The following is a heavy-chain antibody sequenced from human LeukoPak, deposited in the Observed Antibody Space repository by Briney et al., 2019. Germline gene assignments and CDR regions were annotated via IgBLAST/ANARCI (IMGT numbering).Heavy chain of an antibody. CDR3: ATGWYGSGSLPDY. CDR2: INPNSGGT. V-gene: IGHV1-2*02. CDR1: GYTFSGSY. J-gene: IGHJ4*02. Sequence: ASVKVSCKASGYTFSGSYIHWVRQAPGQGLEWMGWINPNSGGTNYAQKFQGRVTMTRDTSISTAYMELSRLRSDDTAVYYCATGWYGSGSLPDYWGQGTLVTVSS. D-gene: IGHD3-10*01.